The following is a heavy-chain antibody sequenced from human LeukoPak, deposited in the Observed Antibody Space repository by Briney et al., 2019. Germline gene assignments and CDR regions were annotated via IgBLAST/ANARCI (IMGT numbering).Heavy chain of an antibody. CDR1: GFTFSNYG. Sequence: PGGSLRLSCAASGFTFSNYGMHWVRRAPGKGLEWVAFISYDGSNKYYADSVKGRFTISRDNSKNTLYLQMNSLRAEDTAVYYCAKSKQLAPWDYWGQGTLVTVSS. CDR2: ISYDGSNK. V-gene: IGHV3-30*18. CDR3: AKSKQLAPWDY. J-gene: IGHJ4*02. D-gene: IGHD1-1*01.